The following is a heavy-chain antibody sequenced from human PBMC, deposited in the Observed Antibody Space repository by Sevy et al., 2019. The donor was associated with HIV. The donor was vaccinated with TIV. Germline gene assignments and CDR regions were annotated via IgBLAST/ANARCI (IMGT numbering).Heavy chain of an antibody. V-gene: IGHV3-30*02. CDR3: AKDASIYGMIIQDWYFDL. CDR1: GFTFSTFG. J-gene: IGHJ2*01. Sequence: GGSLRLSCAASGFTFSTFGIHWVRQAPGKGLEWVAFIRYDSSNEYYADSVKGRFSVSRDNSKNTQYLHMNSLAPEDTAMFYCAKDASIYGMIIQDWYFDLWGRGTLVTVSS. D-gene: IGHD3-3*01. CDR2: IRYDSSNE.